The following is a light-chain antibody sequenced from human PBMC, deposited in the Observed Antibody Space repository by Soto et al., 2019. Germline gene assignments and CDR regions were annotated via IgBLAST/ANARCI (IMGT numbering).Light chain of an antibody. CDR1: QDLSNY. Sequence: DIQMTQSPSSLSASVGDRVTITFQASQDLSNYLNWYQQKPGKAPKLLIYDASNLETGVPSRFSGSGSGTDFTFTISSLQPEDIATYYCQQYDNLPLALTFGGGTKVAIK. CDR3: QQYDNLPLALT. J-gene: IGKJ4*01. V-gene: IGKV1-33*01. CDR2: DAS.